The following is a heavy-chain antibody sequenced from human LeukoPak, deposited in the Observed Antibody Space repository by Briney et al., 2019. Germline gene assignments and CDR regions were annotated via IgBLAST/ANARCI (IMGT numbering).Heavy chain of an antibody. CDR1: GGSISSGGYY. CDR2: IYYSGST. J-gene: IGHJ4*02. Sequence: SETLSLTCTVSGGSISSGGYYWSWIRQHPGKGLEWIGYIYYSGSTYYNPSLKSRVTISVDTSKNQFSLKLSSVTAADTAVYYCARRLYYYDSSGYYTDYWGQGTLVTVSS. V-gene: IGHV4-31*03. CDR3: ARRLYYYDSSGYYTDY. D-gene: IGHD3-22*01.